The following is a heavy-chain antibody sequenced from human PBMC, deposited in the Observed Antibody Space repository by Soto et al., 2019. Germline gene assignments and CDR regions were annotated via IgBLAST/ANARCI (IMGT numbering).Heavy chain of an antibody. CDR2: ISYDRSSK. D-gene: IGHD2-2*02. J-gene: IGHJ5*02. CDR1: GFSLSAYG. Sequence: PGGCLRLPCAVAGFSLSAYGMQWVGQAPSKGREWLAVISYDRSSKFYADPVNGRFTISRGNSKNTLYLQRNSLRAEDSGIYYCARDGGECSRTSCDNAIPPAWFGPWGQGARGTVS. CDR3: ARDGGECSRTSCDNAIPPAWFGP. V-gene: IGHV3-30*03.